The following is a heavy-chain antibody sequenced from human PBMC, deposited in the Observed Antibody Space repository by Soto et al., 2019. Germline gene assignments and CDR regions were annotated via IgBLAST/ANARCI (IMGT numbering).Heavy chain of an antibody. V-gene: IGHV3-33*08. CDR3: ARTYCTGAYCYSWPFNYGVDV. Sequence: QVQLVESGGGVVQPGGSLRLSCTTSVFSFNTYGMHWVRQAPGKGLEWVAIIWYDGSNKYYADSVKGRFTISRDNSKNSLYLQMNSLRAEDTALYYCARTYCTGAYCYSWPFNYGVDVWGQGTTVTVSS. D-gene: IGHD2-15*01. CDR1: VFSFNTYG. CDR2: IWYDGSNK. J-gene: IGHJ6*02.